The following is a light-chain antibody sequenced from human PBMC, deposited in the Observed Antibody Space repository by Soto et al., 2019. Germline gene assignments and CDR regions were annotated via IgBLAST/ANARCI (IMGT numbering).Light chain of an antibody. CDR3: QQYVISVT. CDR1: QSVSSSY. J-gene: IGKJ5*01. Sequence: IVLTQSPCTLSLSPGERATLSCRASQSVSSSYLPWYQQKPGPDPRILIYGASNTATGIQERFSGSGSGTDFTLTISRLEPQDSAMYYCQQYVISVTFGQGTRLEIK. V-gene: IGKV3-20*01. CDR2: GAS.